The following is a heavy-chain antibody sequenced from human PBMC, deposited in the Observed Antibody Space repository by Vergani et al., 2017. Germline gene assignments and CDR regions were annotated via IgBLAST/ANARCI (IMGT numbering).Heavy chain of an antibody. V-gene: IGHV4-61*02. CDR1: GGSISIGSYY. J-gene: IGHJ3*02. D-gene: IGHD5-12*01. Sequence: QVQLQESGPGLVKPSQTLSLTCTVSGGSISIGSYYWSWIRQPAGKGLEWIGRIYTSGSTNYNPSLKSRVTISVDTSKNQFSLKLSSVTAADTAVYYCARDGSGYDEAFDIWGQGTMVTVSS. CDR2: IYTSGST. CDR3: ARDGSGYDEAFDI.